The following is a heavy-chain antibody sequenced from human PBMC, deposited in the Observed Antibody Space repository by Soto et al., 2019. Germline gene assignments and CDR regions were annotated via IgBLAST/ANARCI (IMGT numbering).Heavy chain of an antibody. V-gene: IGHV3-23*01. D-gene: IGHD6-19*01. Sequence: GESLRLSCTASGVAFRTYAMSGIRPAPGKGLEWVSAISGNGGSTYYADSVKGRFTISRDNSKNTLYLQMNSLRAEDTAVYYCAIPTRLTVTGPDDWGQGTLVTVSS. CDR3: AIPTRLTVTGPDD. CDR2: ISGNGGST. CDR1: GVAFRTYA. J-gene: IGHJ4*02.